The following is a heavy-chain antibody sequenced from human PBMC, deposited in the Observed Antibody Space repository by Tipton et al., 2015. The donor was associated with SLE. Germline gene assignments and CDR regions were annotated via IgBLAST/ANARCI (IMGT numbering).Heavy chain of an antibody. CDR2: ISYGGGT. CDR3: ARRSDDYSNWFDP. CDR1: GGSISSHH. V-gene: IGHV4-59*11. J-gene: IGHJ5*02. D-gene: IGHD4-11*01. Sequence: TLSLTCSVSGGSISSHHWIWIRQPPGKGLEWIGYISYGGGTNYNPSLKSRVTISVDTSKNQFSLKLNSVTAADTAVYYCARRSDDYSNWFDPWGQGSQVTVSS.